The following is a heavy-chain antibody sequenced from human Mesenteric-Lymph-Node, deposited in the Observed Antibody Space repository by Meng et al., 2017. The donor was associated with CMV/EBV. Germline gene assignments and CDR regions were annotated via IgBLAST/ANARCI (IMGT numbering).Heavy chain of an antibody. V-gene: IGHV1-2*02. CDR2: INPHSGGT. Sequence: ASVKVSCKASGYTFTSYDINWVRQATGQGLEWMGWINPHSGGTKYSQKFQGRVTMTRDTSISTAYMELSRLTSDDTAVYYCARACSSTTCRAPSPDDWGQGTLVTVSS. CDR1: GYTFTSYD. D-gene: IGHD2-2*01. CDR3: ARACSSTTCRAPSPDD. J-gene: IGHJ4*02.